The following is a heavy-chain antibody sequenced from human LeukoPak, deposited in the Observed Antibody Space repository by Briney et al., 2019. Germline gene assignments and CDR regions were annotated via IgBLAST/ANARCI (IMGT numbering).Heavy chain of an antibody. J-gene: IGHJ4*02. Sequence: PGGSLRLSCAASGFTVSSNYMSWVRQAPGKGLEWVSVIYSGGSTYYADSVKGRFTISRDNSKNTLYLQMNSLRAEDTAVYYCARIDSSGYVHYWGQGTLVTVSS. D-gene: IGHD3-22*01. CDR2: IYSGGST. V-gene: IGHV3-66*01. CDR3: ARIDSSGYVHY. CDR1: GFTVSSNY.